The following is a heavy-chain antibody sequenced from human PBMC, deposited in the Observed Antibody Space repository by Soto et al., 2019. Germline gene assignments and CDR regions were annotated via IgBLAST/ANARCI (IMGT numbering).Heavy chain of an antibody. CDR1: GFIFNNYA. D-gene: IGHD3-22*01. V-gene: IGHV1-18*04. J-gene: IGHJ4*02. Sequence: QVQLVQSGAAVKKPGASVKVYCMAFGFIFNNYAISWERQAPGQGLELMGWISANCGNTNYAQKLQGRVTMTTDTSTSTAYMELRSLRTDDPAVYYCATAGNYDSSGRDFWGQGTLVTVSS. CDR3: ATAGNYDSSGRDF. CDR2: ISANCGNT.